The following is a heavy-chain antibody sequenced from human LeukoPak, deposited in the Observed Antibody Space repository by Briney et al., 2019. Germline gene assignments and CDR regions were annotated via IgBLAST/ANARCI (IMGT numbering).Heavy chain of an antibody. CDR1: GYTLTELS. Sequence: ASVKVSCKVSGYTLTELSMHWVRQAPGKGLEWMGGFDPEDGETIYAQKFQGRVTMTEDTSTDTAYMELSSLRSEDTAVYYCATDPRIAGATILEFDPWGQGTLVTVSS. CDR3: ATDPRIAGATILEFDP. CDR2: FDPEDGET. V-gene: IGHV1-24*01. J-gene: IGHJ5*02. D-gene: IGHD1-26*01.